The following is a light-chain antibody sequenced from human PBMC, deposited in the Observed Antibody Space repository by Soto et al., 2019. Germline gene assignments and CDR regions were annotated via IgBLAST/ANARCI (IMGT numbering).Light chain of an antibody. CDR1: QRVRND. J-gene: IGKJ4*01. Sequence: AIPMTQSPSSLSATVGDRVTITCRASQRVRNDLGWYQQKPGKAPKLLIYAASSLHSGVPSRFSGSGAGTDFSLTISSLQPEDSVTYYCLQDYSLPLTFGGGTRVEIK. V-gene: IGKV1-6*01. CDR2: AAS. CDR3: LQDYSLPLT.